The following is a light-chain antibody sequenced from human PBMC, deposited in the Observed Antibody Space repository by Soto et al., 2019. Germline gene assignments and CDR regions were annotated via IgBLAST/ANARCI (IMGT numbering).Light chain of an antibody. V-gene: IGKV3-15*01. CDR3: QQYNNWPIT. CDR2: RAS. Sequence: EIVLTQSPATLSVSPGEGATLSCRASQSVGSLLAWYQQKPGQAPRLLIYRASTRAAGLPDRFSGSGSETDFTLTISSLQSEDFAVYYCQQYNNWPITFGQGTRLEI. J-gene: IGKJ5*01. CDR1: QSVGSL.